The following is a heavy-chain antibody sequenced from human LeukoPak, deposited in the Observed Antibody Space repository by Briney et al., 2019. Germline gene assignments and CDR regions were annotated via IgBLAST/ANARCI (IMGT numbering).Heavy chain of an antibody. V-gene: IGHV5-51*01. Sequence: GESLKISCKGSGYSFTSYWIGWGRQMPGKGLEWMGIIYPGDSDTRYSSSFQGQVTISADKSIRTAYLQWSSLKASDTAMYYCARPVDGSSLGFDYWGQGTLVTVSS. J-gene: IGHJ4*02. CDR1: GYSFTSYW. CDR2: IYPGDSDT. D-gene: IGHD6-13*01. CDR3: ARPVDGSSLGFDY.